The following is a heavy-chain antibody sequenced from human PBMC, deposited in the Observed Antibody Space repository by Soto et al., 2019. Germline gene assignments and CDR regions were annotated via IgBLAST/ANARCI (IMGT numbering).Heavy chain of an antibody. J-gene: IGHJ4*02. CDR1: GVTFCSYA. D-gene: IGHD6-19*01. CDR3: AKFLRIAVAGESLDY. CDR2: ISGSGGST. V-gene: IGHV3-23*01. Sequence: GGSLRLSCAASGVTFCSYAMSWVRQAPGKGLEWVSAISGSGGSTYYADSVKGRFTISRDNSKNTLYLQMNSLRAEDTAVYYCAKFLRIAVAGESLDYWGQGALVTVSS.